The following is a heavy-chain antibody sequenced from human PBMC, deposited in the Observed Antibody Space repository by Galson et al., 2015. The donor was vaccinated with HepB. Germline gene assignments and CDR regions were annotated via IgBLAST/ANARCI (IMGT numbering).Heavy chain of an antibody. Sequence: SLRLSCAASGVTFSSYAMGWVRQAPGKGLQWVSGITGSGDRTNYADYVMGRFTISRDNSKNILFLQMSSLSAEDTAIYYCVKDQDDIFSPFYGLDVWGQGTTVTVAS. CDR2: ITGSGDRT. CDR3: VKDQDDIFSPFYGLDV. V-gene: IGHV3-23*01. D-gene: IGHD3-9*01. J-gene: IGHJ6*02. CDR1: GVTFSSYA.